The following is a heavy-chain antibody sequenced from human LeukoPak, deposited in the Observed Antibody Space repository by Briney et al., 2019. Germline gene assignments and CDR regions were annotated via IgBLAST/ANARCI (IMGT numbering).Heavy chain of an antibody. CDR3: ARRNYYFDF. J-gene: IGHJ4*02. CDR2: ISPHIGKT. V-gene: IGHV1-18*01. CDR1: GYTFTNYG. D-gene: IGHD1-7*01. Sequence: GASVKVSCKTSGYTFTNYGIGWVRQAPGQRLEWVGWISPHIGKTYYAQEFQGRVTVSADTSTDTAYMEMRSLRFDDTAFYYCARRNYYFDFWGQGTLVTVSS.